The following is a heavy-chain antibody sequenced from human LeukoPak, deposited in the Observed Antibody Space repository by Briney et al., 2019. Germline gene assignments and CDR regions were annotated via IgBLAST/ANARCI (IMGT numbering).Heavy chain of an antibody. CDR2: IYFSGTT. Sequence: SETLSLTCTVSGGSISSATYYWGWIRQPPGKGLGWIGSIYFSGTTYYNTPLKSRVTMSVDTSKNLFFLNLSSVTAAATVLYYCARHAESGYYYGFDYWGQATLVTVSA. J-gene: IGHJ4*02. D-gene: IGHD3-22*01. CDR1: GGSISSATYY. CDR3: ARHAESGYYYGFDY. V-gene: IGHV4-39*01.